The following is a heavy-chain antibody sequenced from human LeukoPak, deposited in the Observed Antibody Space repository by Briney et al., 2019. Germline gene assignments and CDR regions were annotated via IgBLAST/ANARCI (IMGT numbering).Heavy chain of an antibody. J-gene: IGHJ4*02. Sequence: SVKVSCKASEGTFSSYAISWVRQAPGQGLEWMEGIIPIFGTANYAQKFQGRVTITADESTSTAYMELSSLRSEDTAVYYCARDAGYNYAPSGYWGQGTLVTVSS. CDR2: IIPIFGTA. CDR3: ARDAGYNYAPSGY. V-gene: IGHV1-69*13. CDR1: EGTFSSYA. D-gene: IGHD5-18*01.